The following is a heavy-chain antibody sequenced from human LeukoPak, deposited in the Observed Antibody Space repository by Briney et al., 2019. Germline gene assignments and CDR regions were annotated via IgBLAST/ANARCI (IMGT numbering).Heavy chain of an antibody. D-gene: IGHD3-22*01. CDR2: IREDGSEK. Sequence: GGSLRLSCAASGFTFSSYWMSWVRQAPGKGLEWGANIREDGSEKYYVGSVKGRFTISRDHAKNSLYLQMNSLRAEDTAVYYCASAPADGSGYYNFNYWGQGTLVTVSS. V-gene: IGHV3-7*01. J-gene: IGHJ4*02. CDR3: ASAPADGSGYYNFNY. CDR1: GFTFSSYW.